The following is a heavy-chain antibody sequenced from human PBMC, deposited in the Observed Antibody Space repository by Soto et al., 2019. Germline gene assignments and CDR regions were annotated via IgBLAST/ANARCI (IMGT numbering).Heavy chain of an antibody. CDR3: ASSDYDFWSGYYSIDY. D-gene: IGHD3-3*01. CDR1: GGSFSGYY. J-gene: IGHJ4*02. V-gene: IGHV4-34*01. Sequence: QVQLQQWGAGLLKPSETLSLTCAVYGGSFSGYYWSWIRQPPGKGLEWIGEINHSGSTNYNPSLKSRVTISVDTSKNQFSLKLSSVTAADTAVYYCASSDYDFWSGYYSIDYWGQGTLVTVSS. CDR2: INHSGST.